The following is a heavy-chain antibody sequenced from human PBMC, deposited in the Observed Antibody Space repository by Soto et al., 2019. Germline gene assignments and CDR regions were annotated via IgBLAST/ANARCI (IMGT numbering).Heavy chain of an antibody. CDR2: INHSGST. CDR3: ARGGDGYNFFDY. V-gene: IGHV4-34*01. Sequence: PSETLSLTCAVYGGSFSGYYWSWIRQPPGKGLEWIGEINHSGSTNYNPSLKSRVTISVDTSKNQFSLKLGSVTAADTAVYYCARGGDGYNFFDYWGQGTLVTVSS. D-gene: IGHD5-12*01. J-gene: IGHJ4*02. CDR1: GGSFSGYY.